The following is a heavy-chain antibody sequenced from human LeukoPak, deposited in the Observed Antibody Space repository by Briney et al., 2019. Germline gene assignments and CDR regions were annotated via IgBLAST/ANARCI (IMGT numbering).Heavy chain of an antibody. CDR1: GGTFSSYA. V-gene: IGHV1-69*13. Sequence: SVKVSCKASGGTFSSYAISWVRQAPGQGLEWMGGITPIFGTANYAQKFQGRVTITADESTSTAYMELSSLRSEDTAVYYCARGPLRGYYFDYWGQGTLVTVSS. J-gene: IGHJ4*02. CDR2: ITPIFGTA. CDR3: ARGPLRGYYFDY. D-gene: IGHD6-13*01.